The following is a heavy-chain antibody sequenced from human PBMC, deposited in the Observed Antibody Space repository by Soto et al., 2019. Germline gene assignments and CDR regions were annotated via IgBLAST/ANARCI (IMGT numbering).Heavy chain of an antibody. CDR1: GGSISSYY. CDR3: ARVTYSSSVIDY. J-gene: IGHJ4*02. D-gene: IGHD6-6*01. Sequence: SETLSLTCTVSGGSISSYYWSWIRQPPGKGLEWIGYIYYSGSTNYNPSLKSRVTISVDTSKNQFSLKLSSVTAADTAVYYCARVTYSSSVIDYWGQGTLITVSS. V-gene: IGHV4-59*01. CDR2: IYYSGST.